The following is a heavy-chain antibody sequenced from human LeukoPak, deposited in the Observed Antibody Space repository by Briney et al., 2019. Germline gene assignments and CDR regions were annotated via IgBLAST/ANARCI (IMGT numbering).Heavy chain of an antibody. Sequence: ASVKVSCKASGYTFTNYYMHWVRQAPGQGLEWMGMINPSGGSTRYAQKFQGRVAMTRDTSTSTVYMELSSLSSEDTAVYYCARGRRGSYSSSPNHWFDPWGQGTLVTVSS. V-gene: IGHV1-46*01. CDR1: GYTFTNYY. CDR2: INPSGGST. CDR3: ARGRRGSYSSSPNHWFDP. J-gene: IGHJ5*02. D-gene: IGHD6-6*01.